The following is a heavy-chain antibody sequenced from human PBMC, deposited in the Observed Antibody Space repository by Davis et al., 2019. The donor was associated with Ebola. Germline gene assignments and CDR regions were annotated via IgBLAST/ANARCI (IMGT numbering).Heavy chain of an antibody. D-gene: IGHD2-8*02. J-gene: IGHJ3*02. Sequence: GGSLRLSCAASGISFSNYGMFWVRQAPGKVMEWVAVISPDGSDKNYADSGKGRFTISRDNSKNTLDLQMNSLRPEDTAVYYCVKTRSNWWNDALEIWGRGTMVTASS. CDR1: GISFSNYG. CDR2: ISPDGSDK. V-gene: IGHV3-30*18. CDR3: VKTRSNWWNDALEI.